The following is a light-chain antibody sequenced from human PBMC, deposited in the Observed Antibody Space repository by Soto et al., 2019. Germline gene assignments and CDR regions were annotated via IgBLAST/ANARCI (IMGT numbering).Light chain of an antibody. V-gene: IGLV1-44*01. CDR1: SSNIGSHT. CDR3: AAWDDSLNGVI. J-gene: IGLJ2*01. CDR2: SNN. Sequence: QSVLTQPPPASGTPGQRITISCSGSSSNIGSHTVNWHQQVPGTAPKLLIYSNNERPSGVPDRFSGSKSGTSASLAISGLQSGDEADYYCAAWDDSLNGVIFGGGTQLTVL.